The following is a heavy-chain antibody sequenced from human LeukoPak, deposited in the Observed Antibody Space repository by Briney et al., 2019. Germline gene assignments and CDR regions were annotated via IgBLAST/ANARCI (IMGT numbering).Heavy chain of an antibody. V-gene: IGHV3-74*03. D-gene: IGHD3-9*01. Sequence: GGSLRLSCAASGFTFSSYWMHWVRQAPGKGLGWVSRINSDGSSTTYADSVKGRFTISRDNAKNTLYLQMNSLRAEDTAVYYCARTLRYFGENWFDPWGQGTLVTVSS. CDR2: INSDGSST. J-gene: IGHJ5*02. CDR3: ARTLRYFGENWFDP. CDR1: GFTFSSYW.